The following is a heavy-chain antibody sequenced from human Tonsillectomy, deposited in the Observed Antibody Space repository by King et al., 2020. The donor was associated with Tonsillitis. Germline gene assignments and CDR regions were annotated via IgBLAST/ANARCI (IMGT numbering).Heavy chain of an antibody. CDR2: INWSGGST. J-gene: IGHJ3*02. Sequence: VQLVESGGGVVRPGGSLRLSCAASGFTFDDYAMSWVRQAPGKGLEWVSGINWSGGSTGYADSVKGRFTISRDNAKNSLYLQMNSLRAEDTALYYCAREGAIVVVGAATRAFDIWGQGTMVTVSS. CDR1: GFTFDDYA. D-gene: IGHD2-15*01. V-gene: IGHV3-20*04. CDR3: AREGAIVVVGAATRAFDI.